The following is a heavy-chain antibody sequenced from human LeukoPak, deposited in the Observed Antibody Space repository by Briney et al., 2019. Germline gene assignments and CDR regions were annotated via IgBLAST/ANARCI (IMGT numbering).Heavy chain of an antibody. J-gene: IGHJ5*02. CDR1: GGSISSDY. CDR2: VYASGST. V-gene: IGHV4-4*07. D-gene: IGHD1-26*01. CDR3: ARDSTYSGSYSAIDL. Sequence: SETLSLTXTVSGGSISSDYWSWIRQPAGKGLEWIGRVYASGSTSYNPSLKSRVTMSVDTSKSQFSLKLSSVTAADTAVYYCARDSTYSGSYSAIDLWGQGTLVTVSS.